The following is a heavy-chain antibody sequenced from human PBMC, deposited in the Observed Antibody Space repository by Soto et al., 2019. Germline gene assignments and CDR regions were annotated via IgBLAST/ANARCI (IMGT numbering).Heavy chain of an antibody. J-gene: IGHJ4*01. V-gene: IGHV4-34*01. CDR1: GESFGGFY. D-gene: IGHD2-15*01. CDR2: IRQTETT. Sequence: SETLSLTCVVYGESFGGFYWSWVRQSPGKGLEWIGEIRQTETTAYSPSLKSRGSISADTSKKQFSLTLTSVTAADTAVYYCVHSPNVAVDHWGQGTLVTVSS. CDR3: VHSPNVAVDH.